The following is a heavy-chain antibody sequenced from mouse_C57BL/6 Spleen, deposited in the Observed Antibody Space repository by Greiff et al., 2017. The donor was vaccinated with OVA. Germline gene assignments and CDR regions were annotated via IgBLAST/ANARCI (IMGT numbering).Heavy chain of an antibody. V-gene: IGHV1-4*01. CDR3: AREITTVVSYCYFDV. CDR2: INPSSGYT. CDR1: GYTFTSYT. J-gene: IGHJ1*03. Sequence: QVQLQQSGAELARPGASVKMSCKASGYTFTSYTMHWVKQRPGQGLEWIGYINPSSGYTKYNQKFKDKATLTADKSSSTAYMQLSSLTSEDSAVYYCAREITTVVSYCYFDVWGTGTTVTVSS. D-gene: IGHD1-1*01.